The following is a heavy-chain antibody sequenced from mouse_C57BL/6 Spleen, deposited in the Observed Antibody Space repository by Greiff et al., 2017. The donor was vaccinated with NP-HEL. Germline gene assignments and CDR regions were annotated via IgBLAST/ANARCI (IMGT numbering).Heavy chain of an antibody. J-gene: IGHJ4*01. D-gene: IGHD1-1*01. CDR1: GYTFTSYW. CDR2: IDPSDSET. V-gene: IGHV1-52*01. CDR3: ARYYGSSFAMDY. Sequence: VKLQQPGAELVRPGSSVKLSCKASGYTFTSYWMHWVKQRPIQGLEWIGNIDPSDSETHYNQKFKDKATLTVDKSSSTAYMQLSSLTSEDSAVYYCARYYGSSFAMDYWGQGTSVTVSS.